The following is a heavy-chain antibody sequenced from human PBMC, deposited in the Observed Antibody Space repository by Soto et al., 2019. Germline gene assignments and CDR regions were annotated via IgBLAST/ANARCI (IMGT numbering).Heavy chain of an antibody. CDR3: ARDPPLYGSGSYNWFDP. D-gene: IGHD3-10*01. V-gene: IGHV1-46*01. CDR1: GYTFTSYY. CDR2: INPSGGST. J-gene: IGHJ5*02. Sequence: ASVKVSCKASGYTFTSYYMHWVRQAPGQGLEWMGIINPSGGSTSYAQKFQGRVTMTRDTSTSTVYMELSSLRSEDTAVYYCARDPPLYGSGSYNWFDPWGQGTLVTVSS.